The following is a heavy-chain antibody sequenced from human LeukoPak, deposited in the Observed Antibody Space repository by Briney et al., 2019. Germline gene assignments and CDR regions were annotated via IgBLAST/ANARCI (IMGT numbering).Heavy chain of an antibody. J-gene: IGHJ1*01. Sequence: GASVKVSCKASGYTFTGYYMHWVRQAPGQGLEWMGMINPSGGSTSYAQKFQGRVTMTRDTSTSTVYMELSSLRSEDTAVYYCARGRSGIFYSSETEYFQHWGQGTLVTVSS. CDR1: GYTFTGYY. CDR3: ARGRSGIFYSSETEYFQH. D-gene: IGHD1-26*01. V-gene: IGHV1-46*01. CDR2: INPSGGST.